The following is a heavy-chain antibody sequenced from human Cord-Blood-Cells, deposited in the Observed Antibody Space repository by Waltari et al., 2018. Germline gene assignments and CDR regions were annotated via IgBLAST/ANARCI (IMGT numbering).Heavy chain of an antibody. CDR2: INAGNGNT. CDR3: ARDGKIAVAGTRPLFDY. Sequence: QVQLVQSGAEVKKPGASAKVSCKASGYTFTSYAMHWVRQAPGQRLEWMGWINAGNGNTKYSQKFQGRVTITRDTSASTAYMELSSLRSEDTAVYYCARDGKIAVAGTRPLFDYWGQGTLVTVSS. J-gene: IGHJ4*02. D-gene: IGHD6-19*01. V-gene: IGHV1-3*01. CDR1: GYTFTSYA.